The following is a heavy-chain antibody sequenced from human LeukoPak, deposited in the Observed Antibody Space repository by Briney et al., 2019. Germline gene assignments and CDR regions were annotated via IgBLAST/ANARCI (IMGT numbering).Heavy chain of an antibody. V-gene: IGHV1-18*01. CDR1: GYTFTSYG. CDR2: ISAYNGNT. Sequence: ASVKVSCKASGYTFTSYGISWVRQAPEQGLEWMGWISAYNGNTNYAQKLQGRVTMTTDTSTSTAYMELRSLRSDDTAVYYCARDRSLELLWFGEASDYWGQGTLVTVSS. D-gene: IGHD3-10*01. CDR3: ARDRSLELLWFGEASDY. J-gene: IGHJ4*02.